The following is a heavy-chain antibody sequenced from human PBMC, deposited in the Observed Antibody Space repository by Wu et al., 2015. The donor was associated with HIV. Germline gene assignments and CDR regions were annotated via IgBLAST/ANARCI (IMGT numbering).Heavy chain of an antibody. Sequence: QVHLVQSGAEVKKPGASVKVSCKASGYTFTGYYMHWVRQAPGQGLEWMGWINPNSGGTNYAQKFQGRVTMTRDTSISTAYMELSRLRSDDTAVYYCARANVPEDGGKPAYWYFDLWGRGTLVTVSS. CDR2: INPNSGGT. CDR1: GYTFTGYY. D-gene: IGHD4-23*01. J-gene: IGHJ2*01. CDR3: ARANVPEDGGKPAYWYFDL. V-gene: IGHV1-2*02.